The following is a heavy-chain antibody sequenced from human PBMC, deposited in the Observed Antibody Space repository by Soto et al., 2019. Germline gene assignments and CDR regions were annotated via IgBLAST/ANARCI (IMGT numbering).Heavy chain of an antibody. CDR1: GGTFSSYA. D-gene: IGHD6-13*01. Sequence: QVQLVQSGAEVKKPGSSVKVSCKASGGTFSSYAISWVRQAPGQGLEWMGGIIPIFGTANYAQKFQGRVTITADESTSTAYKELSSLRSEDTAVYYCARSRIAAAQAYRWFDPWGQGTLVTVSS. CDR2: IIPIFGTA. J-gene: IGHJ5*02. V-gene: IGHV1-69*12. CDR3: ARSRIAAAQAYRWFDP.